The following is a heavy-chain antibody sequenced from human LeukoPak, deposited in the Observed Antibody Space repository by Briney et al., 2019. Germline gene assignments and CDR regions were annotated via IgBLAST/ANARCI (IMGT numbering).Heavy chain of an antibody. D-gene: IGHD2-2*02. CDR3: ARSPVPATIVDRAFDV. CDR1: GYSFTNYW. V-gene: IGHV5-51*01. Sequence: GESLKISCKASGYSFTNYWIGGVRQVPGQGLEGMGIIYPGDSDTRYSTSFQGQVTISADNSITNASLQWSSLKASDSAIYYCARSPVPATIVDRAFDVWGPGTMVTVSS. CDR2: IYPGDSDT. J-gene: IGHJ3*01.